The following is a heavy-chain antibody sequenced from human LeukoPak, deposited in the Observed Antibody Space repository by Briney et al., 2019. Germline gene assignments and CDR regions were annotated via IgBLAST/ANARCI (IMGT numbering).Heavy chain of an antibody. V-gene: IGHV4-34*13. CDR2: AST. Sequence: ASTNYNPSLKSRVTISVDTSKNQFSLKLSSVTAADTAVYYCARGRDAAMVTGWFDPWGQGTLVTVSS. D-gene: IGHD5-18*01. J-gene: IGHJ5*02. CDR3: ARGRDAAMVTGWFDP.